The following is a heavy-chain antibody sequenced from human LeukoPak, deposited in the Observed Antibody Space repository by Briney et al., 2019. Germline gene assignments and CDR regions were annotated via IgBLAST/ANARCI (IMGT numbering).Heavy chain of an antibody. D-gene: IGHD3-22*01. V-gene: IGHV4-38-2*02. J-gene: IGHJ4*02. CDR2: IYHSGST. Sequence: PSETLSLTCTVSGYSISSGSYWGWIRQPPGKGLEWIGSIYHSGSTYYNPSLKSRVTISVDTSKNQFSLKLSSVTAADMAVYYCARAYDSSGYSFFDYWGQGTLVTVST. CDR3: ARAYDSSGYSFFDY. CDR1: GYSISSGSY.